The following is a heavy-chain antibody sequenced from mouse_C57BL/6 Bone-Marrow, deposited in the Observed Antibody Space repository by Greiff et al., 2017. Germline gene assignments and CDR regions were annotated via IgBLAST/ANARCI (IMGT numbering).Heavy chain of an antibody. CDR2: INPNNGGT. V-gene: IGHV1-26*01. CDR3: ARGYDYDEVDY. J-gene: IGHJ2*01. Sequence: EVQLQQSGPELVKPGASVKISCKASGYTFTDYYMNWVKQSHGKSLEWIGDINPNNGGTSYNQKFKGKATLTVDKSSSTAYMELRSLTSEDSAVYYCARGYDYDEVDYWGQGTTLTVSS. D-gene: IGHD2-4*01. CDR1: GYTFTDYY.